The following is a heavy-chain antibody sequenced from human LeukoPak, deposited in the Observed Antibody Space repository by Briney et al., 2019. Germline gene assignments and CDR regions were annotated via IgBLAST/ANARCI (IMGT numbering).Heavy chain of an antibody. J-gene: IGHJ4*02. D-gene: IGHD2-21*01. CDR2: ISGSGGST. V-gene: IGHV3-23*01. Sequence: GGSLRLSCAASGFTFSSYAMSWVRQAPGEGLEWVSAISGSGGSTYYADSVKGRFTISRDNSKNTLYLQMNSLRAQDTAVYYCAKNPVVSAIGYFDYWGQGTLVTVSS. CDR1: GFTFSSYA. CDR3: AKNPVVSAIGYFDY.